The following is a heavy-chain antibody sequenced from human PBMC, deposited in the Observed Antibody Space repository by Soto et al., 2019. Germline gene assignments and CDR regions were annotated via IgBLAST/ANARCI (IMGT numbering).Heavy chain of an antibody. D-gene: IGHD6-13*01. CDR3: ARDGQHLANYAMDV. J-gene: IGHJ6*02. Sequence: QVQLVESGGGVVQPGRSLRLSCVGSGFTFSNNGMHWVRQAPGKGLEWLALIWSDGSHKYHADSVQGRFTISRDNSKNSLYLQMDSLRVEDTAVYYCARDGQHLANYAMDVWGQGTTVTVSS. V-gene: IGHV3-33*01. CDR2: IWSDGSHK. CDR1: GFTFSNNG.